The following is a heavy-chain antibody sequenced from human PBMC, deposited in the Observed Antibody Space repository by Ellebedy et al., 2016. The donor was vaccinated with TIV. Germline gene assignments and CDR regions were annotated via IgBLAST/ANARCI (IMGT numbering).Heavy chain of an antibody. J-gene: IGHJ5*02. Sequence: AASVKVSCKASGYTFTEYAMHWVRQAPGQRLEWMGCINSGNGYIKYSQNFQGRVTITGDTSATTAYMELSSLRSEDTAVYYCASERWGSYNWFDPWGQGTLVTVSS. CDR1: GYTFTEYA. D-gene: IGHD7-27*01. V-gene: IGHV1-3*01. CDR3: ASERWGSYNWFDP. CDR2: INSGNGYI.